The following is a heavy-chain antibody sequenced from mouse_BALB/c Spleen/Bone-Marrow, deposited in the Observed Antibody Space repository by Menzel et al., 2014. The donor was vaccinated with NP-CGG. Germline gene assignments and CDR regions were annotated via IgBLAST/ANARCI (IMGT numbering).Heavy chain of an antibody. J-gene: IGHJ2*01. Sequence: QVQLQQSGAELVRPGSSVKISCKASGYAFSRYWMSWVKQRPGQGLEWIGQIYPGDGDTNYNGKFKDKATLTADKSSSTACMHLSSLTSGDSAVYFCARQVVHDYWGQGTTLTVSS. D-gene: IGHD6-2*01. CDR3: ARQVVHDY. CDR1: GYAFSRYW. CDR2: IYPGDGDT. V-gene: IGHV1-80*01.